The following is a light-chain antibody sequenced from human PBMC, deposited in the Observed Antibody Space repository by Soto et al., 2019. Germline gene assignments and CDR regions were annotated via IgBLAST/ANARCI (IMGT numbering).Light chain of an antibody. CDR2: KAS. J-gene: IGKJ2*01. CDR1: QSISNW. CDR3: QQYNTYSPT. V-gene: IGKV1-5*03. Sequence: DTQMTQSPSTLSASVGDRVTITCRASQSISNWLAWYQQKPGKAPKVLIYKASSLETGVPSSFSGSGSGTEFTLTISSLQPDDFATYYCQQYNTYSPTFGQGTKLEIK.